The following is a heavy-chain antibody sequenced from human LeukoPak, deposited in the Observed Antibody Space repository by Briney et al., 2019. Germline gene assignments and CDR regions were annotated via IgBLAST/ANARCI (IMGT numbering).Heavy chain of an antibody. CDR1: GGSISSHY. Sequence: TSETLSLTCTVSGGSISSHYWNWIRQPPGKGLEWLGYIYYSGSTNYNPSLKSRVTTSVDTSKNQFSLKLSSVTAADTAVYYCARETTVVTPGRSDVFDIWGQGTMVTVSS. V-gene: IGHV4-59*11. CDR3: ARETTVVTPGRSDVFDI. J-gene: IGHJ3*02. CDR2: IYYSGST. D-gene: IGHD4-23*01.